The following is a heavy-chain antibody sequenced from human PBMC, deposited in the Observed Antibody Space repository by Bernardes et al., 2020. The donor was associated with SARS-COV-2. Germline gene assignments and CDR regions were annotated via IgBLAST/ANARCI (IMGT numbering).Heavy chain of an antibody. Sequence: WGSLRLSCAASGFTLSNYAMHWVRQAPGKGLEWVAIISYDGTTKYNADSVKGRFTISRDNSQNTLFLQMNSLTTEDTAIYYCAREWEEYTSSLFDYWGQGTLVTVSS. CDR1: GFTLSNYA. CDR3: AREWEEYTSSLFDY. CDR2: ISYDGTTK. D-gene: IGHD6-6*01. V-gene: IGHV3-30-3*01. J-gene: IGHJ4*02.